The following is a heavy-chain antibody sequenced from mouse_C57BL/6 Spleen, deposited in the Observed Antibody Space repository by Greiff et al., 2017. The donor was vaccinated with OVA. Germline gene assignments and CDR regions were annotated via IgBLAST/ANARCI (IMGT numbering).Heavy chain of an antibody. CDR1: GYTFTGYW. CDR3: ARCAIGGYYWFAY. Sequence: VQLQQSGAELMKPGASVKLSCKATGYTFTGYWIEWVKQRPGHGLEWIGEILPGSGSTNYNEKFKGKATFTADTSSNPAYMQLSSLTTEDSAIYYCARCAIGGYYWFAYWGQGTLVTVSA. V-gene: IGHV1-9*01. D-gene: IGHD2-3*01. CDR2: ILPGSGST. J-gene: IGHJ3*01.